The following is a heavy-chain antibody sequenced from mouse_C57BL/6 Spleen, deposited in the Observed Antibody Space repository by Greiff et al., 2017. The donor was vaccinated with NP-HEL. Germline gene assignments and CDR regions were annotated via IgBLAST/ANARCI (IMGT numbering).Heavy chain of an antibody. CDR3: TYYSNLWYFDV. V-gene: IGHV6-6*01. CDR1: GFTFSDAW. CDR2: IRNKANNHAT. J-gene: IGHJ1*03. Sequence: EVQLQESGGGLVQPGGSMKLSCAASGFTFSDAWMDWVRQSPEKGLEWVAEIRNKANNHATYYAESVKGRFTISRDDSKSSVYLQMNSLRAEDTGIYYCTYYSNLWYFDVWGTGTTVTVSS. D-gene: IGHD2-5*01.